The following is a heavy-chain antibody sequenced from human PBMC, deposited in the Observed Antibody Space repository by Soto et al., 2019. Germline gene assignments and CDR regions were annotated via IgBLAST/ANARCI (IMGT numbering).Heavy chain of an antibody. CDR1: GYTFSTSG. J-gene: IGHJ1*01. V-gene: IGHV1-18*01. D-gene: IGHD1-20*01. Sequence: QVQVLQSGPEVKRPGASVPVSCKTSGYTFSTSGISWVRQDTGQGLEWVGWIRPDNGNRKSAQRLQVRVTLTTDTAASTASMELRSLTADDTAMYDCARDTESQRYNDWGHGTLVTVSS. CDR3: ARDTESQRYND. CDR2: IRPDNGNR.